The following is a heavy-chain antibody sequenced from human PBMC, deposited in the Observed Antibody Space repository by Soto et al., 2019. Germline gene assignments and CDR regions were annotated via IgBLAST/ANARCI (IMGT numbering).Heavy chain of an antibody. CDR1: GGSISSSNYY. D-gene: IGHD1-26*01. Sequence: SETLCLTCTVSGGSISSSNYYWGWIRQPPGKGLEWIGSIYYSGSTYHNPPLKSRVTISKDTSKNQFSLRLSSVTAADTAVYYCAVGSSGFYYIYWGQGIQVTLAS. J-gene: IGHJ4*02. CDR2: IYYSGST. V-gene: IGHV4-39*01. CDR3: AVGSSGFYYIY.